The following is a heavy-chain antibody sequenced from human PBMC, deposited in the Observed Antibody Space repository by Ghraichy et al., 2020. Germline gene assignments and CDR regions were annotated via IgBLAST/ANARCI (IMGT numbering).Heavy chain of an antibody. Sequence: SETLSLTCSVFGVSITTSDNYWSWIRQPPGKGLEWIGFISYRGNTDYQSSLTSRITISRDTSKNQFSLELRSVTAADTAVYYCARDRADAFHDWGQGTMVTVSS. V-gene: IGHV4-30-4*01. CDR3: ARDRADAFHD. J-gene: IGHJ3*01. CDR2: ISYRGNT. CDR1: GVSITTSDNY.